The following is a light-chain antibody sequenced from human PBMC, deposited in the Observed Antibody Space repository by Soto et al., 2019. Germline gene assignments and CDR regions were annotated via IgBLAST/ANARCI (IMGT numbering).Light chain of an antibody. CDR2: VNSDGSH. CDR3: QTWGTGTDV. Sequence: QPVLTQSPSASASLGASVKLTCTLSSGHSSYAIAWHQQQPEKGPRYLMKVNSDGSHSKGDGIPDRFSGSSSGAERYLTISSLQSEDEADYYCQTWGTGTDVFGTGTKLTVL. CDR1: SGHSSYA. J-gene: IGLJ1*01. V-gene: IGLV4-69*01.